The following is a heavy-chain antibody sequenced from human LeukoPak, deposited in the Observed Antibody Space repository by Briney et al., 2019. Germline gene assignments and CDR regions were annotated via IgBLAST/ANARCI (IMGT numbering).Heavy chain of an antibody. J-gene: IGHJ4*02. CDR2: ISGSGGST. CDR1: GFTFSSYA. CDR3: AKEKYYYDSSGTIDY. Sequence: GGSLRLSCAASGFTFSSYAMSWVRQAPGKGLEWVSAISGSGGSTYYADSVKGRFTISRDNSKNTLYLQMNSLRAGDTAVYYCAKEKYYYDSSGTIDYWGQGTLVTVSS. D-gene: IGHD3-22*01. V-gene: IGHV3-23*01.